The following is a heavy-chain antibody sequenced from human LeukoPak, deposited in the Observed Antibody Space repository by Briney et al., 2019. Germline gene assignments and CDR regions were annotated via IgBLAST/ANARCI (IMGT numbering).Heavy chain of an antibody. Sequence: KPGGSLRLSCAASGFTFSSYSMNWVRQAPGKGLEWVSSISSSSSYIYYADSVKGRFTISRDNAKNSLYLQMNSLRAEDTAVYYCARDYFAVANNGDGFDIWGQGTVVTISS. V-gene: IGHV3-21*01. J-gene: IGHJ3*02. D-gene: IGHD6-19*01. CDR1: GFTFSSYS. CDR2: ISSSSSYI. CDR3: ARDYFAVANNGDGFDI.